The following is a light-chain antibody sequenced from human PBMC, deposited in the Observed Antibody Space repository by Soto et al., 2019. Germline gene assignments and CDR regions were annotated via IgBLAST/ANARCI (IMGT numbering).Light chain of an antibody. CDR3: QAWGTGVV. Sequence: QLVLTQSPSASAPLGASVKLTCTLSSGHSSYAIAWHQQQPEKGPRYLMKLNSDGSHSKGDGIPDRFSGSSSGAERYLTISSLQAEDEADYYCQAWGTGVVFVGGTKLTVL. CDR2: LNSDGSH. V-gene: IGLV4-69*01. CDR1: SGHSSYA. J-gene: IGLJ2*01.